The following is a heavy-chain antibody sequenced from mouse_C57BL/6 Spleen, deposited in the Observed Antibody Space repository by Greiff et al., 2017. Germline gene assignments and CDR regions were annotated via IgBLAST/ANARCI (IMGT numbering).Heavy chain of an antibody. CDR3: ARLKGFAMDY. V-gene: IGHV1-69*01. Sequence: QVQLQQSGAELVMPGASVKLSCKASGYTFTSYWMHWVKQRPGQGLEWIGEIDPSDSYTNYNQKFKGKSTLTVDKSSSTAYMQLSSLTSEDSAVYYCARLKGFAMDYWGQGTSVTVSS. CDR2: IDPSDSYT. D-gene: IGHD1-3*01. CDR1: GYTFTSYW. J-gene: IGHJ4*01.